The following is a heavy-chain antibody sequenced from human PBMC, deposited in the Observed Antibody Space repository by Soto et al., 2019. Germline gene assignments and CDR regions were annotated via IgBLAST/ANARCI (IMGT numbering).Heavy chain of an antibody. CDR1: GGSISSADYY. J-gene: IGHJ4*02. Sequence: SETLSLTCTVSGGSISSADYYWSWIRQPPGKGLEWIGHIFNSGSTYYNPSLQSRVTISVDTSKNQFSLKLSSVTAADTAVYYCARESRPRGTPNGVVYYFDYWGQGTLVTVSS. D-gene: IGHD2-8*01. CDR2: IFNSGST. V-gene: IGHV4-30-4*02. CDR3: ARESRPRGTPNGVVYYFDY.